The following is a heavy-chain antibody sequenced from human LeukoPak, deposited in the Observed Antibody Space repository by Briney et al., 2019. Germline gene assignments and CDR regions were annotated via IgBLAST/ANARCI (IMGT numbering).Heavy chain of an antibody. CDR3: ASHSTYYDILTGYYLGYAFDI. CDR2: IYPGDSDT. D-gene: IGHD3-9*01. J-gene: IGHJ3*02. V-gene: IGHV5-51*01. Sequence: GESLKISCKGSGYRFTSYWIGWVRQMPGKGLEWMGIIYPGDSDTRYSPSFQGQVTISADKSISTAYLQWSSLKASDTAMYYCASHSTYYDILTGYYLGYAFDIWGQGTMVTVSS. CDR1: GYRFTSYW.